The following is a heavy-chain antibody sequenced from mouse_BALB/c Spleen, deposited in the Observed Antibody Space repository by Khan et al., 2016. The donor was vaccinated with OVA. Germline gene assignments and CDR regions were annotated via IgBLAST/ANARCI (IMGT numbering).Heavy chain of an antibody. Sequence: QVQLQQSGAELAKPGASVKMSCKASGYTFTTYWMHWVKQRPGKGLEWIGYINPTSGYTDYNDKFKDRATLSEDTSSSTSFMQLTSLTSEDSAVYWCTRDRIDYWGQGTTLTVSS. D-gene: IGHD2-14*01. J-gene: IGHJ2*01. CDR3: TRDRIDY. CDR1: GYTFTTYW. V-gene: IGHV1-7*01. CDR2: INPTSGYT.